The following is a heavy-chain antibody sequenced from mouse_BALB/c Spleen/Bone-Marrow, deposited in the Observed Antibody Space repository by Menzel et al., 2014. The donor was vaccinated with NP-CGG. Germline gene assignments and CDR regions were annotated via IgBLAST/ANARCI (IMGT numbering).Heavy chain of an antibody. CDR1: GFTFTDYY. J-gene: IGHJ1*01. Sequence: EVKVVESGGGLGQPGGSLRLSCATSGFTFTDYYMSWVRQPPGKALEWLGFIRNQANGYTTEYSASVKGRFTISRDNSQSILYLHMNTLRAEDSATYYCARDTVITTHWYFDVWGAGTTVTVSS. CDR3: ARDTVITTHWYFDV. V-gene: IGHV7-3*02. D-gene: IGHD2-4*01. CDR2: IRNQANGYTT.